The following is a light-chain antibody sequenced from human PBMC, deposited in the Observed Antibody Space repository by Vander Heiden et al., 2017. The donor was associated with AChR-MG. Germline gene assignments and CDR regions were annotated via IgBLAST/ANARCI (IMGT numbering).Light chain of an antibody. Sequence: SYELTQPMSVSVALGQTATITCGGNNIGRKLVHWYQQRPGQAPVLVIYRDTNRPSGIPERFSGCNSGTTATLIINGAQAGDEADYYCQVSGSSDVVFGGGTKLTVL. CDR3: QVSGSSDVV. J-gene: IGLJ2*01. CDR1: NIGRKL. CDR2: RDT. V-gene: IGLV3-9*01.